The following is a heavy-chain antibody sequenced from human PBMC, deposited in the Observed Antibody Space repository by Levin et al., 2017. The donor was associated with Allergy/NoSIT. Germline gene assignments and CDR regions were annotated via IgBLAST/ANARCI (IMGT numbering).Heavy chain of an antibody. Sequence: SQTLSLTCTVSGGSIGDYYWNWIRQPPGKGLEWIGYVFHTGTTYYSPSLKSRVTISVDTSKNQLSLKLTSVTAADPAVYYRARDNYFDSSGYYRLDSWGQGTLVTVSS. CDR2: VFHTGTT. CDR3: ARDNYFDSSGYYRLDS. D-gene: IGHD3-22*01. CDR1: GGSIGDYY. J-gene: IGHJ4*02. V-gene: IGHV4-59*12.